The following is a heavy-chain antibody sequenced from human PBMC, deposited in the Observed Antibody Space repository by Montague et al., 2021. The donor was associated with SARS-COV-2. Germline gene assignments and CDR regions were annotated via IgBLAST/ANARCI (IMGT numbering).Heavy chain of an antibody. Sequence: SLRLSCAASGFTFSSYSINWVRQAPGKGLEWVSSISKISDYIYYADSVKGRFTISRDNAQDTVYLHMTTLTAEDTAVYYCVRAFSNSFKWFDPWGQGTLVTVSS. CDR1: GFTFSSYS. CDR2: ISKISDYI. CDR3: VRAFSNSFKWFDP. D-gene: IGHD6-13*01. V-gene: IGHV3-21*01. J-gene: IGHJ5*02.